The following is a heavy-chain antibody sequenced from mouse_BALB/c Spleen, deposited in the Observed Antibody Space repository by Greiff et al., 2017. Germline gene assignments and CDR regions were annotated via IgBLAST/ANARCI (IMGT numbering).Heavy chain of an antibody. V-gene: IGHV1-12*01. Sequence: LQQPGAELVKPGASVKMSCKASGYTFTSYNMHWVKQTPGQGLEWIGAIYPGNGDTSYNQKFKGKATLTADKSSSTAYMQLSSLTSEDSAVYYCARGRGRDFDYWGQGTTLTVSS. CDR2: IYPGNGDT. CDR1: GYTFTSYN. J-gene: IGHJ2*01. CDR3: ARGRGRDFDY. D-gene: IGHD1-1*01.